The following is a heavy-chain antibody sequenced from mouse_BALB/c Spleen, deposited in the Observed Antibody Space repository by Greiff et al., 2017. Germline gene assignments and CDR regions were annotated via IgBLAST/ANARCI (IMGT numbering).Heavy chain of an antibody. D-gene: IGHD2-10*02. V-gene: IGHV5-9-4*01. CDR1: GFTFSSYA. CDR3: ARVKYGSKARDY. CDR2: ISSGGSYT. Sequence: EVQLVESGGGLVKPGGSLKLSCAASGFTFSSYAMSWVRQSPEKRLEWVAEISSGGSYTYYPDTVTGRFTIDRDNAKNTLYLEMCSLRSADTSMYYCARVKYGSKARDYWGQGTSVTVSS. J-gene: IGHJ4*01.